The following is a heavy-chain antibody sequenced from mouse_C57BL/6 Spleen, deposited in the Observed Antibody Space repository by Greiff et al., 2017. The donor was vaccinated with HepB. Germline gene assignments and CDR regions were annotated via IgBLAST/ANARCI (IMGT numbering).Heavy chain of an antibody. CDR2: INPSNGGT. CDR1: GYTFTSYW. V-gene: IGHV1-53*01. J-gene: IGHJ3*01. Sequence: QVQLQQPGTELVKPGASVKLSCKASGYTFTSYWMHWVKQRPGQGLEWIGNINPSNGGTNYNEKFKSKATLTVDKSSSTAYMQLSSLASEDSAVYYCARSEGYYGPFAYWGQGTLVIVSA. CDR3: ARSEGYYGPFAY. D-gene: IGHD1-1*01.